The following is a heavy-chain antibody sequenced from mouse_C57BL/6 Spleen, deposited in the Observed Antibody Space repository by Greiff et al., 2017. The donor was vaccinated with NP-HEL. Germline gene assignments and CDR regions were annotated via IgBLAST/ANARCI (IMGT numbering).Heavy chain of an antibody. CDR2: IYPSDSET. CDR1: GYTFTSYW. D-gene: IGHD2-3*01. J-gene: IGHJ3*01. V-gene: IGHV1-61*01. CDR3: AREEGLLGWFAD. Sequence: VQLQQPGAELVRPGSSVKLSCKASGYTFTSYWMAWVKQRPGQGLEWIGNIYPSDSETHYNQKFKDKATLTVDKSSSTAYMQLSSLTSEDSAVYYCAREEGLLGWFADWGQGTLVTVSA.